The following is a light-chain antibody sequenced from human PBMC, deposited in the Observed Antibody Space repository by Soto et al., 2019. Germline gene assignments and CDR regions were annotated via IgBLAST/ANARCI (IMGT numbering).Light chain of an antibody. J-gene: IGLJ3*02. V-gene: IGLV1-44*01. Sequence: QSVLTQPPSASGTPGQRVTISCSGSSSNIGSNTVNWYQQLPGTAPKLLIYSNNQQPSGVPDRFSGSKSGTSASLAISGLQSEDEDDYYCAAWDDSLNGPVFGGGTKLTVL. CDR3: AAWDDSLNGPV. CDR2: SNN. CDR1: SSNIGSNT.